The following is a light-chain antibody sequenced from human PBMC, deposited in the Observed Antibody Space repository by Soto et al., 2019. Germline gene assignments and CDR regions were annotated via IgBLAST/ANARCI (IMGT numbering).Light chain of an antibody. CDR1: QSISSY. V-gene: IGKV1-39*01. J-gene: IGKJ2*01. Sequence: DVEITPSTSSLSASVGDRVTITCRASQSISSYLNWYQQKPGKAPKLLIYAASSLQSGVPSRFSGSGSGTDFTLTISSLQPEDFATYYCQQSYSTLYTFGQGTKVDIK. CDR2: AAS. CDR3: QQSYSTLYT.